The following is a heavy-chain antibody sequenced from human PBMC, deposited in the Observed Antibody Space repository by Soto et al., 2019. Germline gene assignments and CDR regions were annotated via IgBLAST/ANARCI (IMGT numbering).Heavy chain of an antibody. Sequence: PSQTRSLTFAISGDSVSSNIASWHWIRQSPSRVLEWLGRTYYRSKWYNDYAVSVKSRITIHPDTSKNQFSLHLNSVTPEDTALYYCARDGGDGYNALDSWGAGTMITV. V-gene: IGHV6-1*01. D-gene: IGHD2-21*01. CDR1: GDSVSSNIAS. J-gene: IGHJ4*02. CDR3: ARDGGDGYNALDS. CDR2: TYYRSKWYN.